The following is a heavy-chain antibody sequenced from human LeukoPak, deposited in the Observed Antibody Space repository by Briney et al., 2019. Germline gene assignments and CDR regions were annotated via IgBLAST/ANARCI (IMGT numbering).Heavy chain of an antibody. CDR1: GGSFSDYQ. D-gene: IGHD3-16*01. J-gene: IGHJ3*02. CDR2: IRHSGTT. CDR3: ARGLVWRFLLDSRRDSFDI. V-gene: IGHV4-34*01. Sequence: SETLSLTCAVSGGSFSDYQWNWIRQSPGKGLEWLGEIRHSGTTTYNPSLKSRVTISVETSKNQFSLRLRSVTAADTAVYYCARGLVWRFLLDSRRDSFDIWGQGTTITVSS.